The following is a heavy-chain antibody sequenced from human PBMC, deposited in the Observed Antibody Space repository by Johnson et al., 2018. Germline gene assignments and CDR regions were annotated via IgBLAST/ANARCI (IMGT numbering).Heavy chain of an antibody. CDR2: LSYDGRDK. D-gene: IGHD3-10*01. Sequence: QVQLVQSGGGVVQLGRSLRLSCAASGFTFSTYGMPWVRQAPGKGLEWVAVLSYDGRDKYFAASVKGRFTISRDNSKNTLYLQMNSLRAEDTAVFYCAKDSASYYYDMGVWGKGTTVTVSS. CDR1: GFTFSTYG. J-gene: IGHJ6*03. V-gene: IGHV3-30*18. CDR3: AKDSASYYYDMGV.